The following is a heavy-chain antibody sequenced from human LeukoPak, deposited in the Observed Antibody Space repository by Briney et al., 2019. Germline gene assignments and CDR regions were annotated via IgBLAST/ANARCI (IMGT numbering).Heavy chain of an antibody. J-gene: IGHJ3*02. CDR3: ARLFSSSSGRAFDN. D-gene: IGHD6-6*01. V-gene: IGHV4-59*01. CDR1: GGSINSFY. CDR2: IYGSGST. Sequence: SETLSLTCNVSGGSINSFYWSWIRQPPGKGLEWIGYIYGSGSTNYNPSLESRVTISVDTSKNQFSLRLNSVTAADTAVYYCARLFSSSSGRAFDNWGQGTIVTVSS.